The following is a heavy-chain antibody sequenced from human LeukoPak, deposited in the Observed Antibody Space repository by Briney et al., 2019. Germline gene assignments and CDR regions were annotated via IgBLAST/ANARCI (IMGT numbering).Heavy chain of an antibody. J-gene: IGHJ4*02. CDR1: GGSISSYY. CDR3: ARGRDGYNYY. CDR2: IYYSGST. D-gene: IGHD5-24*01. V-gene: IGHV4-59*01. Sequence: SETLSLTCTVPGGSISSYYWSWIRQPPGKGLEWIGYIYYSGSTNYNPSLKSRVTISVDTSKNQFSLKLSSVTAADTAVYYCARGRDGYNYYWGQGTLVTVSS.